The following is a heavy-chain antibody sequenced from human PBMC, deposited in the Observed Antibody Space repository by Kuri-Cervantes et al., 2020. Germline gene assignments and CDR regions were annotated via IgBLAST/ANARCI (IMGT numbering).Heavy chain of an antibody. CDR1: GFTFGDYA. D-gene: IGHD3-16*01. V-gene: IGHV3-15*01. CDR2: IKSKTDGGTT. J-gene: IGHJ3*02. CDR3: TTSPPYVI. Sequence: GESLKISCTASGFTFGDYAMSWVRQAPGKGLEWVGRIKSKTDGGTTDYAAPVKGRFTISRDDSKNTLYLQMNSLKTEDTAVYYCTTSPPYVIWGQGTMVTVSS.